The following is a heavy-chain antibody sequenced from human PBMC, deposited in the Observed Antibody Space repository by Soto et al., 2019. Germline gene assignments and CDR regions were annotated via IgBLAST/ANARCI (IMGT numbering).Heavy chain of an antibody. CDR1: GGSVSGYY. J-gene: IGHJ4*02. V-gene: IGHV4-34*01. Sequence: PSETLSLTCAVYGGSVSGYYWSWLRQPPGKGLEWIGEINHSGSINYSPSLKSRVTMSVDTSKNQFSLKLNSVTAADTAVYYCARGEVTTGVYWGQGTLVTVSS. CDR2: INHSGSI. CDR3: ARGEVTTGVY. D-gene: IGHD4-17*01.